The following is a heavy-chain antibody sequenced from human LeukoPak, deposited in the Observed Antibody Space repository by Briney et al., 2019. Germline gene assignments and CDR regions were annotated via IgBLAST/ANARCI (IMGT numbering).Heavy chain of an antibody. CDR3: ARGWRGYSNYYYYHMDV. CDR1: GFTFSSYA. D-gene: IGHD3-3*01. Sequence: GGSLRLSCAASGFTFSSYAMHWVRQAPGKGLEWVAVISYDGSNKYYADSVKGRFTISRDNSKNTLYLQMNSLRAEDTAVYYCARGWRGYSNYYYYHMDVWGKGTTVTVSS. CDR2: ISYDGSNK. V-gene: IGHV3-30*01. J-gene: IGHJ6*03.